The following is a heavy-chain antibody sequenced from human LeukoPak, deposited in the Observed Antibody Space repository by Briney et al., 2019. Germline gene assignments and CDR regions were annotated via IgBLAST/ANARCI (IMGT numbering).Heavy chain of an antibody. V-gene: IGHV3-48*04. CDR3: ATARGWRTSGYYLYYFEY. D-gene: IGHD3-3*01. CDR2: ITNSGNSK. J-gene: IGHJ4*02. CDR1: EFTFSSYS. Sequence: GGSLRLSCAASEFTFSSYSMNWVRQAPGKGLEWVSYITNSGNSKSYADSVKGRFTISRDNTMNSLYLQMGSLRAEDTAVYYCATARGWRTSGYYLYYFEYWGQGTLVTFSS.